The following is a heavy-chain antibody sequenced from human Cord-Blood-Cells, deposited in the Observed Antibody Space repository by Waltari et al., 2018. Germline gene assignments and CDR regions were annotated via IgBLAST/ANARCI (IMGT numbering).Heavy chain of an antibody. CDR2: MNPNSGNT. V-gene: IGHV1-8*03. CDR3: ARGNGYSYGYGFDY. Sequence: QVQLVQSGAEVKKPGASVKVSCKASGYTFTSYDLNWVRQATGQGLEWMGWMNPNSGNTGYAQKFQGRVTITRNTSISTAYMELSSLRSEDTAVYYCARGNGYSYGYGFDYWGQGTLVTVSS. D-gene: IGHD5-18*01. CDR1: GYTFTSYD. J-gene: IGHJ4*02.